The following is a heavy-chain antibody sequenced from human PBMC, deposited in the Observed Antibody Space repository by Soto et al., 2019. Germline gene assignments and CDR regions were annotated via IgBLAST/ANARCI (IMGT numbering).Heavy chain of an antibody. CDR3: ARDALVPAAMWGPYPYYGMGV. Sequence: KPSETLSLTCTVSGGSISSYYWSWIRQHPGKGLEWIGYIYYSGSTYYNPSLKSRVTISVDTSKNQFSLKLSSVTAADTAVYYCARDALVPAAMWGPYPYYGMGVCSQGTSVTVSS. CDR1: GGSISSYY. D-gene: IGHD2-2*01. J-gene: IGHJ6*02. V-gene: IGHV4-59*06. CDR2: IYYSGST.